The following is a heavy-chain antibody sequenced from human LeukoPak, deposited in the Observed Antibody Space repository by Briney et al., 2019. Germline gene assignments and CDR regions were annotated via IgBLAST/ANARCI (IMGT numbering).Heavy chain of an antibody. Sequence: PGGSLRLSCAASGFIFRNYAMSWVRQAPGKGLEWVSAITGSGDTTYYADSVKGRFTVSRDNSKNTLYVEMNTLRAEDTAVYYCAKWGDYDILTGYYASDFRGQGTLVTVSS. CDR1: GFIFRNYA. D-gene: IGHD3-9*01. V-gene: IGHV3-23*01. CDR2: ITGSGDTT. CDR3: AKWGDYDILTGYYASDF. J-gene: IGHJ4*02.